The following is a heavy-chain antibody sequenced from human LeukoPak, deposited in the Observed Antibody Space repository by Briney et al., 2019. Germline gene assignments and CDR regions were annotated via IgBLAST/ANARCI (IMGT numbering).Heavy chain of an antibody. V-gene: IGHV3-30-3*01. CDR1: GFTFSSYA. CDR2: ISYDGSNK. J-gene: IGHJ4*02. D-gene: IGHD3-22*01. Sequence: GGSLRLSCAASGFTFSSYAMHWVRQAPGKGLEWVAVISYDGSNKYYADSVKGRFTISRDNSKNTLYLQMSSLRAGDTAVYYCASYYYDSSGYLDYWGQGTLVTVSS. CDR3: ASYYYDSSGYLDY.